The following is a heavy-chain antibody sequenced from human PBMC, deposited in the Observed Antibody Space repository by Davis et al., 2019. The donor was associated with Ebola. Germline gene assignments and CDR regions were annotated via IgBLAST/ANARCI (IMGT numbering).Heavy chain of an antibody. D-gene: IGHD3-10*01. CDR1: GGSFSGYY. CDR3: ASYVPMVRGVHY. CDR2: INHSGST. J-gene: IGHJ4*02. V-gene: IGHV4-34*01. Sequence: PSETLSLTCAVYGGSFSGYYWSWIRQPPGKGLEWIGEINHSGSTNYNPSLKSRVTISVDTSKNQFSLKLSSVTAADTAVYYCASYVPMVRGVHYWGQGTLVTVSS.